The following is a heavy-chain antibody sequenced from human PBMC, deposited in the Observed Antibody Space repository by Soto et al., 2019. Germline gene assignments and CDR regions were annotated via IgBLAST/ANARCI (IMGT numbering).Heavy chain of an antibody. Sequence: GGSLRLSCAASGFTFDSYSMNWVRQAPGKGLEWLSYISSSAIRIDYADSVKGRFTISRDNANNLLYIQMTSLRAEDTAVYFCARGSGSGDWLIDYWGQGTLVTISS. D-gene: IGHD2-15*01. CDR2: ISSSAIRI. CDR3: ARGSGSGDWLIDY. CDR1: GFTFDSYS. V-gene: IGHV3-48*01. J-gene: IGHJ4*02.